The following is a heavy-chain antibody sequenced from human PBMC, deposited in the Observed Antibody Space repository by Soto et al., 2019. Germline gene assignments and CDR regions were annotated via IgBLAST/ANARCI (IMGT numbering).Heavy chain of an antibody. J-gene: IGHJ4*02. CDR2: ISYDGSNK. CDR3: ATQYSGSYFNY. Sequence: GGSLSLSCAASGFTFSSYGMHWVRQAPGKGLEWVAVISYDGSNKYYADSVKGRFTISRDNSKNTLYLQMNSLRAEDTAVYYCATQYSGSYFNYWGQGTLVTVSS. V-gene: IGHV3-30*03. CDR1: GFTFSSYG. D-gene: IGHD1-26*01.